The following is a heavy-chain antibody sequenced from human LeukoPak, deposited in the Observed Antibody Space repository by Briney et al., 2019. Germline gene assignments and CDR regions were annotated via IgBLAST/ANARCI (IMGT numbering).Heavy chain of an antibody. J-gene: IGHJ4*02. CDR3: AIFQGTYGDNDNDF. Sequence: GASVKVSCKASGGTFRSYAINWVRQAPGKGLEWMGGIIPMINTPKYGQRLQGRVTITADDSSSTGYMEVSSLRSEDTAVYFCAIFQGTYGDNDNDFWGQGTLVTVSS. CDR2: IIPMINTP. V-gene: IGHV1-69*13. CDR1: GGTFRSYA. D-gene: IGHD4-17*01.